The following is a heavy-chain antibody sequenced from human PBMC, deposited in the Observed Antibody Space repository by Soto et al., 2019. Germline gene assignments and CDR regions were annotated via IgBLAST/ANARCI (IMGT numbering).Heavy chain of an antibody. Sequence: SETLSLTCAVSSGPISSSNWWSWVRQPPGKGLEWIGEIYHSGSTNYNPSLKSRVTISVDKSKNQFSLKLSSVTAADTAVYYCARQYCTNGVCYTGYDYWGQGTLVTVSS. CDR1: SGPISSSNW. D-gene: IGHD2-8*01. CDR3: ARQYCTNGVCYTGYDY. V-gene: IGHV4-4*02. J-gene: IGHJ4*02. CDR2: IYHSGST.